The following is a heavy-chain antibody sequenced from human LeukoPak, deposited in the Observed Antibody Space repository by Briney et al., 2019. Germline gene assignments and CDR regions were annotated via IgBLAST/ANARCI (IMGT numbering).Heavy chain of an antibody. J-gene: IGHJ4*02. CDR1: GVTVSDNY. CDR2: IYSGGTT. Sequence: SGGSLRLSCTAAGVTVSDNYMSWVRQVPGKGLEWVSIIYSGGTTYYADSVKGRFTISRDNSKNTLYLQMNSLRAEDTAVYYCARVLWSGDYPRFDYWGQGTLVTVSS. V-gene: IGHV3-53*01. D-gene: IGHD4-17*01. CDR3: ARVLWSGDYPRFDY.